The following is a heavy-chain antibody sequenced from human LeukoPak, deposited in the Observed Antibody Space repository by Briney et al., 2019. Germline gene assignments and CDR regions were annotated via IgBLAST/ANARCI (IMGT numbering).Heavy chain of an antibody. CDR1: GGSNY. D-gene: IGHD1-26*01. CDR3: ARRASGSYYYYYYMDV. V-gene: IGHV4-59*01. CDR2: IHYSGST. Sequence: PLETLSLTCTVSGGSNYWSWIRQPPGKGLEWIAYIHYSGSTNYNPSLKSRVTISIDTSKNQFSLKLSSVTAADTAVYYCARRASGSYYYYYYMDVWAKGTTVTVSS. J-gene: IGHJ6*03.